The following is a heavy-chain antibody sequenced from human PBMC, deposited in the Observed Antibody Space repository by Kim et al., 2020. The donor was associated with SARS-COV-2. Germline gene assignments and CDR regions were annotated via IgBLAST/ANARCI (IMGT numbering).Heavy chain of an antibody. CDR3: ARGRGIAPRFDP. D-gene: IGHD6-13*01. J-gene: IGHJ5*02. Sequence: ETLSLTCAVYGGSFSGYYWSWIRQPPGKGLEWIGEINHSGSTNYNPSLKSRVTISVDTSKNQFSLKLSSVTAADTAVYYCARGRGIAPRFDPWGQGTLVTVSS. V-gene: IGHV4-34*01. CDR2: INHSGST. CDR1: GGSFSGYY.